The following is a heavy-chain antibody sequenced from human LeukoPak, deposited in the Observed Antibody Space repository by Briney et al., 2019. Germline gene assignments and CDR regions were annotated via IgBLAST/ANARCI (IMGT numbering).Heavy chain of an antibody. CDR2: ISHSGSTI. CDR3: ATYGSGSGTFFDS. J-gene: IGHJ4*01. D-gene: IGHD3-10*01. Sequence: PGGSLRLSCAASGFTFSSYSMNWVRQAPGKGLEWVSYISHSGSTIYYADSVKGRFTISRDSAKNSLYLQMNSLRAEDTALYYWATYGSGSGTFFDSWGQGTLVTVSS. V-gene: IGHV3-48*04. CDR1: GFTFSSYS.